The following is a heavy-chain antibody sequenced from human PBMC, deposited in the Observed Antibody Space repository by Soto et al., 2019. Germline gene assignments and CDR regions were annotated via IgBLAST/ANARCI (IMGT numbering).Heavy chain of an antibody. CDR1: GGTFSSYA. CDR3: ARMYGIALSHSYWYFDL. CDR2: IIPIFGTA. Sequence: QVQLVQSGAEVKKPGSSVKVSCKASGGTFSSYAISWVRQAPGQGLEWMGGIIPIFGTANYAQKFQGRVTITADESTSTAYMELSSLRSEDTAVYYCARMYGIALSHSYWYFDLWGRGTLVTVSS. J-gene: IGHJ2*01. D-gene: IGHD6-13*01. V-gene: IGHV1-69*12.